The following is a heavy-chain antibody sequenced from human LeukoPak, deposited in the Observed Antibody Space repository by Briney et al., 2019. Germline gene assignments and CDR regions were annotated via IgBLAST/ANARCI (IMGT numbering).Heavy chain of an antibody. CDR2: ISYDGSNK. D-gene: IGHD5-18*01. CDR1: GFTFSSYA. CDR3: ARAEGYSYGSALDY. Sequence: GGSLRLSCAASGFTFSSYAMHWVRQAPGKGLEWVAVISYDGSNKYYADSVKGRFTISRDNSKNTLYLQMNSLRAEDTAVYYCARAEGYSYGSALDYWGQGTLVPVSS. J-gene: IGHJ4*02. V-gene: IGHV3-30-3*01.